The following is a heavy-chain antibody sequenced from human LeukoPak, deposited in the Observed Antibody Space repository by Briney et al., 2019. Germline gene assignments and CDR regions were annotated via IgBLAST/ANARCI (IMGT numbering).Heavy chain of an antibody. J-gene: IGHJ4*02. V-gene: IGHV3-30-3*01. CDR1: GFTFSSYA. Sequence: GRSLRLSCAASGFTFSSYAMHWVRQAPGKGLEWVAVISYDGSNKYYADSVKGRFTISRDNSKNTLYLQMNSLRADDTAVYYCARVGGEWELPYFDYWGQGTLVTVSS. CDR3: ARVGGEWELPYFDY. CDR2: ISYDGSNK. D-gene: IGHD1-26*01.